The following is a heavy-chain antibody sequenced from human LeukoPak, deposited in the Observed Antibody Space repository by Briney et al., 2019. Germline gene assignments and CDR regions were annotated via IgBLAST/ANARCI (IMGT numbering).Heavy chain of an antibody. CDR2: IYNSGST. D-gene: IGHD3-10*01. CDR1: GGSISSYY. Sequence: TSETLSLTCTVSGGSISSYYWSWIRQPPGKGLEWIGYIYNSGSTNYNPSLKSRVTMSLDTSKNQVSLKLSSVTAADTAVYYCARDRGSGSEGFDPWGQGTLVTVSS. CDR3: ARDRGSGSEGFDP. J-gene: IGHJ5*02. V-gene: IGHV4-59*12.